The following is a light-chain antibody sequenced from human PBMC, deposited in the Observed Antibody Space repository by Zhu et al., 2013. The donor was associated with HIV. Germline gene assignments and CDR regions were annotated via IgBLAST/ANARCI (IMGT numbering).Light chain of an antibody. CDR1: QSVSSSY. J-gene: IGKJ2*04. Sequence: EIVLTQSPGTLSLSPGERATPSCRASQSVSSSYLAWYQQKPGQAPRLLIYGASSRATGIPDRFSGSGSGTDFTLTISRLEPEDFAVYYCQQYGSSSCSFGQGTKLEIK. V-gene: IGKV3-20*01. CDR2: GAS. CDR3: QQYGSSSCS.